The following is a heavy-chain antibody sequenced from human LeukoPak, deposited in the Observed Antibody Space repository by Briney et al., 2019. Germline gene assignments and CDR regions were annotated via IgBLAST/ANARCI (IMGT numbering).Heavy chain of an antibody. V-gene: IGHV3-21*01. CDR2: FSRSGPYI. D-gene: IGHD7-27*01. J-gene: IGHJ4*02. Sequence: NPGGSLRLSCAASGFTFSSYTMNWVRQAPGKGLEWVSSFSRSGPYIYYADSVKGRFTISRDNAKNSLYLQMNSLRAEDTAVYYCARRGTNWGRFDYWGQGSLVTVSS. CDR1: GFTFSSYT. CDR3: ARRGTNWGRFDY.